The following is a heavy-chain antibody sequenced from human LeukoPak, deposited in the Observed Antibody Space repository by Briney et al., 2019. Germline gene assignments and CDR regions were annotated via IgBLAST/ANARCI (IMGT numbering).Heavy chain of an antibody. V-gene: IGHV3-7*01. CDR3: ARGLLTVSFDY. D-gene: IGHD4-17*01. J-gene: IGHJ4*02. Sequence: GGSLRLSCVASGFTFRKHWMSWVRRAPGKGLEWVANIKHDGSKEYYVDSVKGRFTISRDNAKNSLYLQMNSLRAEDTAVYYCARGLLTVSFDYWGQGTLVTVSS. CDR1: GFTFRKHW. CDR2: IKHDGSKE.